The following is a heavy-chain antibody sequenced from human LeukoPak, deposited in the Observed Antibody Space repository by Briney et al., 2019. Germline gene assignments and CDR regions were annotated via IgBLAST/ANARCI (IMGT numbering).Heavy chain of an antibody. Sequence: GGSLRLSCAASGFSVSSNYMSWVRQAPGKGLEWVSAISGSGGSTYYADSVKGRFTISRDNSKNTLYLQMNSLRAEDTAVYYCAKDTSDCSGGSCYPSYFDYWGQGTLVTVSS. D-gene: IGHD2-15*01. CDR2: ISGSGGST. CDR3: AKDTSDCSGGSCYPSYFDY. CDR1: GFSVSSNY. V-gene: IGHV3-23*01. J-gene: IGHJ4*02.